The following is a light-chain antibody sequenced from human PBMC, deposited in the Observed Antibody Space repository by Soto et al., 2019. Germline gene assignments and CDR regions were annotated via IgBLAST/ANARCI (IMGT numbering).Light chain of an antibody. CDR3: SSYTTSNTRQIV. J-gene: IGLJ1*01. CDR1: SSDVGGYNY. CDR2: DVS. Sequence: QSALTQPASVSGAPGQSITISCIGTSSDVGGYNYVSWYQHHPGKAPKLMIFDVSNRPSGGSNRFSGSKSGNTASLTISGLQPEDEADYYCSSYTTSNTRQIVFGTGTKVTVL. V-gene: IGLV2-14*03.